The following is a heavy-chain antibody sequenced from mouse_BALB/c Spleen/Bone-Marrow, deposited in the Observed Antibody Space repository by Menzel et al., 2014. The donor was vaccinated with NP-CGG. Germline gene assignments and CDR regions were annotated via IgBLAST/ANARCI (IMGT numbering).Heavy chain of an antibody. CDR1: GFSFTGYT. V-gene: IGHV1-26*01. Sequence: VQLQQSGPELVKPGASMKISCKASGFSFTGYTMNWVKQSHGRNLEWIGLINPYNGGTSYNLKFKGKATLTADKSSSTAYMQLSSLTSEDSAVYFCARDDYAYWGQGTLVTVSA. J-gene: IGHJ3*01. CDR3: ARDDYAY. CDR2: INPYNGGT. D-gene: IGHD2-4*01.